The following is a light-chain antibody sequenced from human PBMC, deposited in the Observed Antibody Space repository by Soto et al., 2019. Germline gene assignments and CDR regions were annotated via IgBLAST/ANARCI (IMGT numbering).Light chain of an antibody. CDR1: SIGSKA. V-gene: IGLV3-9*01. CDR2: RDG. J-gene: IGLJ2*01. CDR3: QVWDNVTVV. Sequence: SYELTQTLSVSVALGQTAKINCGGNSIGSKAVHWYQQKPGQAPVLVIYRDGNRPSGIPERFSGSNSGNTATLTISSAQAGDEADYYCQVWDNVTVVFVGGTKLTVL.